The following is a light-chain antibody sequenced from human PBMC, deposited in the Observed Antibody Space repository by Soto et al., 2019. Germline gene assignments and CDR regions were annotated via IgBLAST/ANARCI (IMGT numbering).Light chain of an antibody. CDR3: QQYNNWPRSFT. V-gene: IGKV3-15*01. CDR2: GAT. J-gene: IGKJ3*01. Sequence: ELVMTQSPATLSVSPGERATLSCRASQSVSSNLAWYQQKPGQAPRLLIYGATSRATGIPARFSGSGSGTEFTLTISSLQSEDFAVYYCQQYNNWPRSFTFGPGTKVDIQ. CDR1: QSVSSN.